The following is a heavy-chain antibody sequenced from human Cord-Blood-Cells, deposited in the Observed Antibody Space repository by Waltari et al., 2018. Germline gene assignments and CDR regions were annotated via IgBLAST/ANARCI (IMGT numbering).Heavy chain of an antibody. CDR1: GGSIRSGDYY. Sequence: VQLQESGPGLVTPSPTLSLTCTVSGGSIRSGDYYWSWIRQPPGKGLEWIGYIYYSCSTYYNPSLKSRVTISVDTSKNQFSLKRSSVTAADTAVYYCARDADDGSGSYWFDPWGQGTLVTVSS. D-gene: IGHD3-10*01. CDR3: ARDADDGSGSYWFDP. J-gene: IGHJ5*02. V-gene: IGHV4-30-4*01. CDR2: IYYSCST.